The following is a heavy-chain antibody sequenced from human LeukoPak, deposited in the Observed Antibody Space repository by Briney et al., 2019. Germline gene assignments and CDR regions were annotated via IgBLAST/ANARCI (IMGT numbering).Heavy chain of an antibody. CDR1: GFTFSTYG. CDR2: ISAGGGNT. D-gene: IGHD1-14*01. J-gene: IGHJ4*02. V-gene: IGHV3-23*01. CDR3: AKEYSVRNQFDY. Sequence: PGGSLRLSCAASGFTFSTYGMNWVRQAPGKGLEWVSAISAGGGNTYYADSVTGRFTISRDNSKNTLFLEMNSLRAEDTAVYYCAKEYSVRNQFDYWGQGTLVAVPS.